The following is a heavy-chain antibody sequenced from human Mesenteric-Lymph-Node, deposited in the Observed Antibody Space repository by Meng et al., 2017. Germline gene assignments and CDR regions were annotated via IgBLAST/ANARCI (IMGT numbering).Heavy chain of an antibody. V-gene: IGHV4-28*03. J-gene: IGHJ4*02. CDR3: ARAVYCGGDCYPFDY. CDR1: GYSISSSNW. CDR2: IYHSGST. Sequence: QVQLQESGPGLVKPSDTLSLTCAVSGYSISSSNWWGWIRQPPGKGLEWIGEIYHSGSTNYNPSLKSRVTISVDKSKNQFSLKLSSVTAADTAVYYCARAVYCGGDCYPFDYWGQGTLVTVSS. D-gene: IGHD2-21*02.